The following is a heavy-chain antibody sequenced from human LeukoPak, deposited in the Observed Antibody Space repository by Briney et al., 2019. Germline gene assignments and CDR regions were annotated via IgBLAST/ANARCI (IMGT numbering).Heavy chain of an antibody. D-gene: IGHD3-22*01. CDR3: ARKPNYYDSSGYYFDY. V-gene: IGHV3-21*01. CDR2: ISSSSSYI. J-gene: IGHJ4*02. Sequence: PGGSLRLSCAASGFTFSSYSMNWVRQAPGKGLEWVSSISSSSSYIYYADSVKGRFTISRDNAKNSLYLQMNSLRAEDTAVYYCARKPNYYDSSGYYFDYWGQGTLVTVSS. CDR1: GFTFSSYS.